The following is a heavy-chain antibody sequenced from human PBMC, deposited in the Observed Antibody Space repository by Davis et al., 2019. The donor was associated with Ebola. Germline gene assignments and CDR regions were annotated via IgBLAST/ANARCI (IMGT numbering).Heavy chain of an antibody. CDR1: GFTFSSYA. V-gene: IGHV3-30-3*02. Sequence: GESLKISCAASGFTFSSYAMHWVRQAPGKGLEWVAVISDDGSNKYYADSVKGRFTISRDNSKNTLYLQMNSLRAEDTAVYYCAKISTESAFDIWGQGTMVTVSS. J-gene: IGHJ3*02. CDR2: ISDDGSNK. CDR3: AKISTESAFDI. D-gene: IGHD2-2*01.